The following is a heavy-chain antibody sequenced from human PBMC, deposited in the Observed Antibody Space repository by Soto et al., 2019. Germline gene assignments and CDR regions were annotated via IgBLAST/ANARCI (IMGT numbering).Heavy chain of an antibody. D-gene: IGHD2-2*01. V-gene: IGHV1-18*01. CDR1: GYTFTSYG. Sequence: ASVKVSCKASGYTFTSYGISWVRQAPGQGLEWMGWISAYNGNTNYAQKLQGRVTMTTDTSTSTAYMELRSLRSDDTAVYYCARDSRVQYQLLRPYYYYYYMDVWGKGTTVTVSS. CDR3: ARDSRVQYQLLRPYYYYYYMDV. J-gene: IGHJ6*03. CDR2: ISAYNGNT.